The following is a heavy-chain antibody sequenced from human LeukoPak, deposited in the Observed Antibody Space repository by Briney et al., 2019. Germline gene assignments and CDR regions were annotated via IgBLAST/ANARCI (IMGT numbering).Heavy chain of an antibody. CDR3: ARTVYCSSTSCPKHARYNWFDP. CDR2: VNLQGST. V-gene: IGHV4-4*02. J-gene: IGHJ5*02. CDR1: GGSITQTNY. Sequence: SGTLSLTCDVSGGSITQTNYWTWVRQPPGKGLEWIGEVNLQGSTNYNPSLMGRVAISVDTSENHVSLQLTSVTAADTAVYYCARTVYCSSTSCPKHARYNWFDPWGQGTLVTVSS. D-gene: IGHD2-2*01.